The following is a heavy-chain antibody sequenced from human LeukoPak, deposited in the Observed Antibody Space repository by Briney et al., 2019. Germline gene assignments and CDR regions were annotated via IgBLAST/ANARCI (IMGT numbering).Heavy chain of an antibody. CDR2: ISAYNDNT. D-gene: IGHD3-3*01. V-gene: IGHV1-18*01. Sequence: GASVKVSCKASGYTFTSYGISWVRQAPGQGLEWMGWISAYNDNTNYAQKLQGRVTMTTDTSTSTAYMELRSLRSDDTAVYYCARDRGTIFGVVTDYWGQGTLVTVSS. J-gene: IGHJ4*02. CDR1: GYTFTSYG. CDR3: ARDRGTIFGVVTDY.